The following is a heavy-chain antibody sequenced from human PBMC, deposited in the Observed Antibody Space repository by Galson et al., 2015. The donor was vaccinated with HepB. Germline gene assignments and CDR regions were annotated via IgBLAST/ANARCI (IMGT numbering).Heavy chain of an antibody. CDR2: IYHTGST. V-gene: IGHV4-59*01. CDR3: AREATGKEDSSDWVGFVDH. CDR1: GDSISNCY. Sequence: ETLSLTCTISGDSISNCYWTWIRRPPGKGLEWIGYIYHTGSTNYNPSLKSRVTISVDTSKNQFTLKLSSLTAADTAVYYCAREATGKEDSSDWVGFVDHWGQGALVTVSS. D-gene: IGHD6-19*01. J-gene: IGHJ4*02.